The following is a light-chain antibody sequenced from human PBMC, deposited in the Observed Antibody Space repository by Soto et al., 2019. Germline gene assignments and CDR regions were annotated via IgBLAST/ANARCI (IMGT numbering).Light chain of an antibody. CDR3: QRHISAPPVS. CDR2: AAS. CDR1: QGISNY. V-gene: IGKV1-27*01. Sequence: DIQMTQSPSSLSASVGDRVPITCRASQGISNYLAWYQQKPGKAPQLLSYAASTLQSEVPSRFSGSGSGTDFTVTISSLQPEDVATYYCQRHISAPPVSFGPGTKVDLK. J-gene: IGKJ3*01.